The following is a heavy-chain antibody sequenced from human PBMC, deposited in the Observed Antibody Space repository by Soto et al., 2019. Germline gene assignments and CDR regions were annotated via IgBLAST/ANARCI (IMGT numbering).Heavy chain of an antibody. CDR2: IIPIFGTA. Sequence: QVQLVQSGAEVKKPGSSVKVSCKASGGTFSSYAISWVRQAPGQGLEWMGGIIPIFGTANYTQKFQGRVTITADESTSTAYMELSSLRSEDTAVYYCARNLIAAQLYYYYGMDVWGQGTTVTVSS. CDR1: GGTFSSYA. V-gene: IGHV1-69*01. D-gene: IGHD6-6*01. J-gene: IGHJ6*02. CDR3: ARNLIAAQLYYYYGMDV.